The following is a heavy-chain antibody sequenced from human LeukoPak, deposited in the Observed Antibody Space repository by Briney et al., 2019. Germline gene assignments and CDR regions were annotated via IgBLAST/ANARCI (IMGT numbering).Heavy chain of an antibody. D-gene: IGHD3-10*01. CDR3: ARDRGTRGDYYYYGMDV. V-gene: IGHV1-69*01. CDR1: GGTFSSYA. Sequence: ASVKVSCKASGGTFSSYAISWMRQAPGQGLEWMGGIIPIFGTANYAQKFQGRVTITADESTSTAYMELSSLRSEDTAVYYCARDRGTRGDYYYYGMDVWGQGTTVTVSS. J-gene: IGHJ6*02. CDR2: IIPIFGTA.